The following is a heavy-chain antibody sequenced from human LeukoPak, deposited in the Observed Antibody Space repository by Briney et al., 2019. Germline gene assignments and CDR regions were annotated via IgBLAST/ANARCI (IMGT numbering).Heavy chain of an antibody. Sequence: GASVKVSCKASGYTFTGYYMHWVRQAPGQGLEWMGWINPNSGGTNYAQKFQGRVTMTRDTSISTVYMEMSRLRSDDTAVYYCARELRRRDYNYAVDSWGQGTLVTVS. CDR2: INPNSGGT. CDR1: GYTFTGYY. D-gene: IGHD5-24*01. CDR3: ARELRRRDYNYAVDS. J-gene: IGHJ4*02. V-gene: IGHV1-2*02.